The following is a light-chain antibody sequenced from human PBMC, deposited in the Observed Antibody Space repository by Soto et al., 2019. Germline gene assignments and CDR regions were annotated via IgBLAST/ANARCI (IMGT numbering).Light chain of an antibody. Sequence: EIVLTQSPATLSLSPGERATLSCRASQTVSSSLAWYQQKPGQAPRLLIYEVSNRATGIPARFSGSGPGADFTLTISSLEPGDFALYYCQQHINWPLTFGGGTKVDI. CDR3: QQHINWPLT. J-gene: IGKJ4*01. CDR1: QTVSSS. CDR2: EVS. V-gene: IGKV3-11*01.